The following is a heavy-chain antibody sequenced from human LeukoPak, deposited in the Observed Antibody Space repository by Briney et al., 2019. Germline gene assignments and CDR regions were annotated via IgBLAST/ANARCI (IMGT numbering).Heavy chain of an antibody. Sequence: GESLKISCKASGYTFTGYYMHWVRQAPGQGLEWMGWINPNSGGTNYAQKFQGRVTMTRDTSISTAYMELSRLRSDDTAVYYCARVGRGRDGYNIWGQGTLVTVSS. J-gene: IGHJ4*02. V-gene: IGHV1-2*02. CDR2: INPNSGGT. CDR1: GYTFTGYY. CDR3: ARVGRGRDGYNI. D-gene: IGHD5-24*01.